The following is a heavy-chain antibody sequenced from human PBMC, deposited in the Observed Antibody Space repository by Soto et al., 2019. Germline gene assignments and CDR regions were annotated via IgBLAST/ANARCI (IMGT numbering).Heavy chain of an antibody. D-gene: IGHD3-3*01. CDR2: MNPNSGNT. V-gene: IGHV1-8*01. Sequence: ASVKVSCKASGYTFTSYDISWVRQATGQGLEWMGWMNPNSGNTGYAQEFQGRVTMTRNTSIGTAYMELSSLRSEDTAVYYCARGRIFVSRNDVFDLWGQGXTVTV. CDR1: GYTFTSYD. J-gene: IGHJ3*01. CDR3: ARGRIFVSRNDVFDL.